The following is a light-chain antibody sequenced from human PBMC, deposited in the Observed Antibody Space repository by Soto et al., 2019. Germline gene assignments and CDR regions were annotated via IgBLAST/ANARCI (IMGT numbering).Light chain of an antibody. Sequence: EIVMTQSPAPLSVSPGERATLSCRASQSVSSNLDWYQQKPGQAPRLLIFGASSRDSGIPARFSGSGSGTEFTLTINSLQADDVAVYYCQQYDSYSWTFGRGTKVDIK. V-gene: IGKV3-15*01. CDR3: QQYDSYSWT. CDR1: QSVSSN. J-gene: IGKJ1*01. CDR2: GAS.